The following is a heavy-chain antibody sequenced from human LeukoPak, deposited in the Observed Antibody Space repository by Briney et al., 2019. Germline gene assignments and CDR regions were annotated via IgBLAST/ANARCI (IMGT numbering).Heavy chain of an antibody. Sequence: PSETLSLTCTVSGGSIVSYYWSWIRQPPGKGLEWIGYIYYTGSTNYNPSLKSRVTISADTSKNQFSLKLSSVTAADTAVYYCARYLAAGYFDLWGRGTLVTVSS. CDR3: ARYLAAGYFDL. D-gene: IGHD6-25*01. V-gene: IGHV4-59*08. CDR2: IYYTGST. J-gene: IGHJ2*01. CDR1: GGSIVSYY.